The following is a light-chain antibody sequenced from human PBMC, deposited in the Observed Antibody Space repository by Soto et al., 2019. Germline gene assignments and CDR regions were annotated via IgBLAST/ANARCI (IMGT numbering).Light chain of an antibody. CDR2: DVS. Sequence: QSALTLPASVSGSPGQSITISCTGTSSDVGGYNYVSWYQQHPGKAPKLMIYDVSNRPSGVSNRFSGSKSGNTASLTISGLQAEDEADYYCSSYSRSSTRVFGGGTKVTVL. V-gene: IGLV2-14*01. CDR1: SSDVGGYNY. J-gene: IGLJ2*01. CDR3: SSYSRSSTRV.